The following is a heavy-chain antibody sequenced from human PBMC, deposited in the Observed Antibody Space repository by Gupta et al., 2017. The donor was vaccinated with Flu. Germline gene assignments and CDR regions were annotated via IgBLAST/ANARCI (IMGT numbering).Heavy chain of an antibody. CDR3: AKACNYRLYYYGMDV. Sequence: MHWVRQAPGKGLEWVSGINWNGATIGYADSVKGRFTISRDNAKKSLYLQMNSLRTDDTALYYCAKACNYRLYYYGMDVWGQGTTVTVSS. J-gene: IGHJ6*02. CDR2: INWNGATI. D-gene: IGHD4-4*01. V-gene: IGHV3-9*01.